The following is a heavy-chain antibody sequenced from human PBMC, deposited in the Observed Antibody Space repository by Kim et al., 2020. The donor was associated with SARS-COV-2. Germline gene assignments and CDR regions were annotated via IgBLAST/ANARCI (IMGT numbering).Heavy chain of an antibody. CDR3: ARARLSSSFPVLYYYYY. Sequence: GGSLRLSCAASGFTFSSYAMHWVRQAPGKGLEWVAVISYDGSNKYYADSVKGRFTISRDNSKNTLYLQMNSLRAEDTAVYYCARARLSSSFPVLYYYYY. D-gene: IGHD6-6*01. J-gene: IGHJ6*03. V-gene: IGHV3-30*04. CDR1: GFTFSSYA. CDR2: ISYDGSNK.